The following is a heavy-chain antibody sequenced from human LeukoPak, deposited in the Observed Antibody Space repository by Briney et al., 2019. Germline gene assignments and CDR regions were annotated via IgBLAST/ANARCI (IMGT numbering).Heavy chain of an antibody. CDR3: AGGSGWLIDY. CDR1: GGSFSGYY. Sequence: SETLSLTCAVYGGSFSGYYWSWIRQPPGKGLEWIGEINHSGSTNYNPSLKSRVTISVDTSKNQFSLRLSSVTAADTAVYYCAGGSGWLIDYWGQGTPVTVSP. CDR2: INHSGST. V-gene: IGHV4-34*01. D-gene: IGHD6-19*01. J-gene: IGHJ4*02.